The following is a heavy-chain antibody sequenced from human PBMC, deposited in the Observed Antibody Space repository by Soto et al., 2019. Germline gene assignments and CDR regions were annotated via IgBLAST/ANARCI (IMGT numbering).Heavy chain of an antibody. CDR1: GYTFTSYG. Sequence: ASVKVSCKASGYTFTSYGISWVRQAPGQGLEWMGWISAYNGNTNYAQKLQGRVTMTTDPSTSTAYMELGSLRSDDTAVYYCARVVEGIPGGFYFDYWGQGTLVTVSS. D-gene: IGHD1-26*01. CDR3: ARVVEGIPGGFYFDY. J-gene: IGHJ4*02. CDR2: ISAYNGNT. V-gene: IGHV1-18*01.